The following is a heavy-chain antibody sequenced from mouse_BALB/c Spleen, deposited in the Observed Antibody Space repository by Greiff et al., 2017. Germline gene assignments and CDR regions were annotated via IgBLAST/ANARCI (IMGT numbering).Heavy chain of an antibody. D-gene: IGHD2-10*01. CDR2: IWGDGST. CDR3: ARSLAYYGFDY. Sequence: VQLQQSGPGLVAPSQSLSITCTVSGFSLTGYGVNWVRQPPGKGLEWLGMIWGDGSTDYNSALKSRLSISKDNSKSQVFLKMNSLQTDDTARYYCARSLAYYGFDYWGQGTTLTVSS. V-gene: IGHV2-6-7*01. J-gene: IGHJ2*01. CDR1: GFSLTGYG.